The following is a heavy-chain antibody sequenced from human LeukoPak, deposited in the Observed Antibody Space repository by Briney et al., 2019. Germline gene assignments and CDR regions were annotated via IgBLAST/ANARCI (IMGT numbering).Heavy chain of an antibody. CDR2: IKQDGSEK. CDR3: ARDRRCSSTSCYYFDY. CDR1: GFTFSSYW. V-gene: IGHV3-7*04. J-gene: IGHJ4*02. D-gene: IGHD2-2*01. Sequence: GGSLRLSCAASGFTFSSYWMIWVRQAPGKGLEWVANIKQDGSEKYYVDSVKGRFTISRDNAKNSLYLQMNSPRAEDTAVYYCARDRRCSSTSCYYFDYWGQGTLVTVFS.